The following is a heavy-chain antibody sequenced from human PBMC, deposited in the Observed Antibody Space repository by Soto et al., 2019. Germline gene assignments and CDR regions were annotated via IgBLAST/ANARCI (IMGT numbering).Heavy chain of an antibody. D-gene: IGHD2-21*02. J-gene: IGHJ1*01. V-gene: IGHV3-7*05. CDR2: IKQDGSER. CDR3: VRSVTGSR. CDR1: GFTFSSFW. Sequence: EVQLVESGGGLVQPGGSLRLSCAATGFTFSSFWMGWVRQAPGKGLEGVANIKQDGSERYLVDSVEGRFTISRDNAQNSVYLHMNNLRAEDTAIYYCVRSVTGSRWGQGTMVIVSS.